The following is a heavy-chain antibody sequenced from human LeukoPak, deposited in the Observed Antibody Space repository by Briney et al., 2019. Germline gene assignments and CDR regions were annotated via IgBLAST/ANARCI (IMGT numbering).Heavy chain of an antibody. CDR1: GFTFSSYA. Sequence: GGSLRLSCAASGFTFSSYAMHWVRQAPGKGLEWVAVISYDGSNKYYADSVKGRFTISRDNSKNTLYLQMNSLRAEDTAVYYLARDGGWSGEFPPFAPGGKGTRVTVSS. V-gene: IGHV3-30-3*01. CDR2: ISYDGSNK. CDR3: ARDGGWSGEFPPFAP. J-gene: IGHJ5*02. D-gene: IGHD3-16*01.